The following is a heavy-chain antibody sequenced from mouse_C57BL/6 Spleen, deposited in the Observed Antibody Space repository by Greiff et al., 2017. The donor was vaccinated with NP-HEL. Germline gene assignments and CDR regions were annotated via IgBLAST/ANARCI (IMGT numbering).Heavy chain of an antibody. J-gene: IGHJ3*01. V-gene: IGHV5-12*01. CDR1: GFTFSDYY. CDR3: ARHPPFAY. Sequence: EVKLMESGGGLVQPGGSLKLSCAASGFTFSDYYMYWVRQTPEKRLEWVAYISNGGGSTYYPDTVKGRFTISRDNAKNTLYLQMSRLKSEDTAMYYCARHPPFAYWGQGTLVTVSA. CDR2: ISNGGGST.